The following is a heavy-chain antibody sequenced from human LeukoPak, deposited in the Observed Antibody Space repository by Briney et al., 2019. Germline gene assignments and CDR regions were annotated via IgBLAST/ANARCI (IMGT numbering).Heavy chain of an antibody. Sequence: PGGSLRLSCAASGFTFDDYAMHWVRQAPGKGLEWVSLISGDGGSTYYADSVKGRFTISRDNSKNSLYLQMNSLRTKDTALYYCAKDSEYSSGWYRVYYYYYGMDVWGQGTTVTVSS. CDR1: GFTFDDYA. V-gene: IGHV3-43*02. D-gene: IGHD6-19*01. J-gene: IGHJ6*02. CDR2: ISGDGGST. CDR3: AKDSEYSSGWYRVYYYYYGMDV.